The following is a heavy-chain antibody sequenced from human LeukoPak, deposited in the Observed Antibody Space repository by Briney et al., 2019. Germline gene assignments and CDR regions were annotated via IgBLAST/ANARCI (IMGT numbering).Heavy chain of an antibody. CDR1: GGSFSGYY. Sequence: PSETLSLNCAVYGGSFSGYYWSWIRQPPGKGLEWIGEINHSGSTNYNPSLKSRVTISVDTSKNQFSLKLSSVTAADTAVYYCARGVRYCSSTSCLNWFDPWGQGTLVTVSS. CDR3: ARGVRYCSSTSCLNWFDP. D-gene: IGHD2-2*01. J-gene: IGHJ5*02. CDR2: INHSGST. V-gene: IGHV4-34*01.